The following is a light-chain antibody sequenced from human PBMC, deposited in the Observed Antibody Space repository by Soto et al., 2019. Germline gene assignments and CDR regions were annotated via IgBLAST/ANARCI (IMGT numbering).Light chain of an antibody. Sequence: EIVLTQSPDTLSLSPGERATLSCSASQNFGSSYLAWYQQKRGQAPIFLIYGASSSATGIPGRFSGSGSGTGFTLTISRLETKDFAVYYCQQDCRSQTTFGQGTKVEIK. CDR3: QQDCRSQTT. CDR2: GAS. V-gene: IGKV3-20*01. J-gene: IGKJ1*01. CDR1: QNFGSSY.